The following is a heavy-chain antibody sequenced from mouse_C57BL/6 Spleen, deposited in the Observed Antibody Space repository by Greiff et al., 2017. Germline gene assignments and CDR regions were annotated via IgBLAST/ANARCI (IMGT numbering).Heavy chain of an antibody. Sequence: QVQLQQSGAELVKPGASVKLSCKASGYTFTSYWMHWVKQRPGRGLEWIGRIDPNSGGTKYNEKFKSKATLTVDKPSSTAYMQLSSLTSEDSAVYYCARGNYYGSRGDYAMDYWGQGTSVTVSS. V-gene: IGHV1-72*01. CDR3: ARGNYYGSRGDYAMDY. D-gene: IGHD1-1*01. CDR2: IDPNSGGT. CDR1: GYTFTSYW. J-gene: IGHJ4*01.